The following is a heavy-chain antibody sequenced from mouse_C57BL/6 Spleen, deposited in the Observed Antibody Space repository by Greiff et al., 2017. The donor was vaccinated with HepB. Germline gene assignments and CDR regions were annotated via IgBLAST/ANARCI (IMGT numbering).Heavy chain of an antibody. CDR2: INPNNGGT. CDR3: AALHEYFDV. CDR1: GYTFSDYN. V-gene: IGHV1-18*01. Sequence: EVQLQHSGPELVKPGASVKIPCKASGYTFSDYNMDWVKQSHGKSLEWIGDINPNNGGTIYNQKFKGKATLTVDKSSSTAYMALRSLTSEDTAVYYCAALHEYFDVWGKGTTVTVSS. D-gene: IGHD1-2*01. J-gene: IGHJ1*03.